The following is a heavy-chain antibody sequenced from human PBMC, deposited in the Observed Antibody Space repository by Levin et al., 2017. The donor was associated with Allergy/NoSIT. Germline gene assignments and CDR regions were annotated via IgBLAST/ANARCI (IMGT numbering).Heavy chain of an antibody. CDR1: GFTFSDYA. V-gene: IGHV3-23*01. J-gene: IGHJ4*02. Sequence: GESLKISCAASGFTFSDYAMSWVRQAPGKGLEWVSAINSGGNTYYADFVKGRFTISRDNSKNLLFLQMSSLRADDTAVYYCAKEGGLWWMNQWGQGTPVTVSS. CDR3: AKEGGLWWMNQ. CDR2: INSGGNT. D-gene: IGHD2-21*01.